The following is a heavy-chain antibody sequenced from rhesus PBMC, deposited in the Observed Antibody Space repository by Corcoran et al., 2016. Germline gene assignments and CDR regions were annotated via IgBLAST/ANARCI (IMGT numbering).Heavy chain of an antibody. CDR3: ARRYSGSYYWEY. CDR1: GGSISSGYYY. V-gene: IGHV4S17*01. Sequence: QVQLQESGPGLVKPSETLSLTCAVSGGSISSGYYYWSWIRQPPGKGLEWIGNIDGNIAGTNSNPSLKSRVTISKDTSKNQFSLKLSSVTAADTAVYYCARRYSGSYYWEYWGQGVLVTVSS. CDR2: IDGNIAGT. J-gene: IGHJ4*01. D-gene: IGHD3-16*01.